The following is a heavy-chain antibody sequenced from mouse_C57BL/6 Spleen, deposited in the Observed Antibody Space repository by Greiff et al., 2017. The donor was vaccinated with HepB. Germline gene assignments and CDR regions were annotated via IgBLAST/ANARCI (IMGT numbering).Heavy chain of an antibody. V-gene: IGHV7-3*01. CDR2: IRNKANGYTT. CDR3: ARFYYGSSYDYAMDY. CDR1: GFTFTDYY. Sequence: EVKLVESGGGLVQPGGSLSLSCAASGFTFTDYYMSWVRQPPGKALEWLGFIRNKANGYTTEYSASVKGRFTISRDNSQSILYLQMNALRAEDSATYYCARFYYGSSYDYAMDYWGQGTSVTVSS. D-gene: IGHD1-1*01. J-gene: IGHJ4*01.